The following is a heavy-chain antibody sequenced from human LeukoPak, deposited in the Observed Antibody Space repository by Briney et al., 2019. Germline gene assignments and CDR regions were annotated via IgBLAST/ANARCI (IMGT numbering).Heavy chain of an antibody. CDR1: GITASNFY. CDR3: ASSVTTVGAYDY. V-gene: IGHV3-53*01. D-gene: IGHD1-1*01. CDR2: ISNNDVT. J-gene: IGHJ4*02. Sequence: GSLRLSCAASGITASNFYMMWVRQAPGKGLEWVSYISNNDVTKYADSVRGRLTISRDNSKYILYLQMNSLRVEDTAMYWCASSVTTVGAYDYWGQGAPVTVSS.